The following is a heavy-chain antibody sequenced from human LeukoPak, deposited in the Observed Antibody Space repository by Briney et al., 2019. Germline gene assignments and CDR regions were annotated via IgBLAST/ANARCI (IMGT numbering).Heavy chain of an antibody. CDR3: VSRQQLVQGAFDI. J-gene: IGHJ3*02. D-gene: IGHD6-13*01. CDR1: DGSISSGDHY. Sequence: PSETLSLTCTVSDGSISSGDHYWSWIRQHPGKGLEWMGYIYYSVSTYYNPSLKSRVTISVDTSKNHFSLKLSSVTAADTTVYYCVSRQQLVQGAFDIWGQGTMVTVSS. V-gene: IGHV4-31*03. CDR2: IYYSVST.